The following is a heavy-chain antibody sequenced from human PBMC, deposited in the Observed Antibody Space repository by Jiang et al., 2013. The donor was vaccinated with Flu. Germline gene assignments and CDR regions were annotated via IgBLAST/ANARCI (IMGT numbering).Heavy chain of an antibody. Sequence: VQLLESGGGVVQPGRSLRLSCAASGFTFSSYGMHWVRQAPGKGLEWVAVIWYDGSNKYYADSVKGRFTISRDNSKNTLYLQMNSLRAEDTAVYYCARDNDIGDYYYGMDVWGQGTTVTVSS. V-gene: IGHV3-33*01. CDR3: ARDNDIGDYYYGMDV. J-gene: IGHJ6*02. CDR2: IWYDGSNK. CDR1: GFTFSSYG. D-gene: IGHD2-15*01.